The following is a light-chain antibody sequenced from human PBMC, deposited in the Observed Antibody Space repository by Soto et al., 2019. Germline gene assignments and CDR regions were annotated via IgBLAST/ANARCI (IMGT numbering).Light chain of an antibody. V-gene: IGLV2-14*03. Sequence: QSALTQPASVSGSPGQSITTSCGGTSSDVGAYIYVSWYQQFPGKAPKLILYEVNNRPSGVSNRFSGSKSDTTASLTISGLQPEDEADYYCQSYDSSLSVSYVFGTGTKVTVL. CDR3: QSYDSSLSVSYV. CDR1: SSDVGAYIY. CDR2: EVN. J-gene: IGLJ1*01.